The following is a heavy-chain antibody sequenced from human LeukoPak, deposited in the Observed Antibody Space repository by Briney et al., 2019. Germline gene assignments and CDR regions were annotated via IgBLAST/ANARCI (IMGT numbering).Heavy chain of an antibody. CDR1: GFTFVDYA. CDR3: TRGRNWNYEHNYYFYY. V-gene: IGHV3-49*04. D-gene: IGHD1-7*01. CDR2: IRSKAYGGTT. Sequence: GGSLRLSCTASGFTFVDYAMSWVRQAPGKGLEWVGFIRSKAYGGTTEYAASVKGRFTISRDDSKSIAYLQMNSLKTEDTAVYYCTRGRNWNYEHNYYFYYWGQGTLVTVSS. J-gene: IGHJ4*02.